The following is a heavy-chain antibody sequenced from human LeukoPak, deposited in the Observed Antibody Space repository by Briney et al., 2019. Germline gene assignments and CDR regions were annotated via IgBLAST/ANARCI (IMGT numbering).Heavy chain of an antibody. CDR3: TRYGSGSNDY. V-gene: IGHV3-30*02. Sequence: PGGSLRLSCAASGFTFSSYGMHWVRQAPGKGLEWVAFIRYDGSNKYYADSVKGRFTISRDNSKNTLYLQMNSLKTEDTAVYYCTRYGSGSNDYWGQGTLVTVSS. D-gene: IGHD3-10*01. CDR1: GFTFSSYG. CDR2: IRYDGSNK. J-gene: IGHJ4*02.